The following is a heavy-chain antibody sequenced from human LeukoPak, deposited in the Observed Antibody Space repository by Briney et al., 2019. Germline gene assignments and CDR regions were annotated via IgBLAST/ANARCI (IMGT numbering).Heavy chain of an antibody. CDR3: ARDFAAGIDY. CDR1: GFTFDDYA. V-gene: IGHV3-43*02. D-gene: IGHD6-13*01. CDR2: ISGDGGST. J-gene: IGHJ4*02. Sequence: HSGGSLRLSCAASGFTFDDYAMHWVRQGPGKGLEWVSAISGDGGSTYYADSVKGRFTISRDNSKNTLYLQMNSLRAEDTAVYYCARDFAAGIDYWGQGTLVTVSS.